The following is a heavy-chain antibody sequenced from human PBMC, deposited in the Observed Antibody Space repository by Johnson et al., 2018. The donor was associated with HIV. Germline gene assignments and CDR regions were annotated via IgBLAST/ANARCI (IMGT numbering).Heavy chain of an antibody. CDR3: AKDRSVGGNAFDI. D-gene: IGHD4-23*01. CDR1: GFTFSSYA. Sequence: QVHLVESGGGVVQPGRSLRLSCAASGFTFSSYAMHWVRQAPGKGLEWLAVILYDGSNKYYVDSVKGRFTISRDNSKSTLYLQMNSLRAEDTAVYYCAKDRSVGGNAFDIWGQGTMVTVSS. J-gene: IGHJ3*02. CDR2: ILYDGSNK. V-gene: IGHV3-30-3*01.